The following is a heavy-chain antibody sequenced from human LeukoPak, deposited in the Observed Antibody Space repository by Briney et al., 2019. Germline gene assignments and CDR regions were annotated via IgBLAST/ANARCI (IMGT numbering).Heavy chain of an antibody. V-gene: IGHV3-23*01. CDR1: GFTFSSYA. CDR2: ISGSGGST. D-gene: IGHD2-15*01. CDR3: AKGDGDIVVVVAAYYFDY. Sequence: TGGSLRLSCAASGFTFSSYAMSWVSQALGKGLEWVSAISGSGGSTYYADSVKGRFTISRDNSKNTLYLQMNSLRAEDTAVYYCAKGDGDIVVVVAAYYFDYWDQGTLVTVSS. J-gene: IGHJ4*02.